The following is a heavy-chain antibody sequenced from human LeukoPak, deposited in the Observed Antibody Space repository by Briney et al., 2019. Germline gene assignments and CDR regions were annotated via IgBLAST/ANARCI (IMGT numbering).Heavy chain of an antibody. CDR3: ARGGQAGTGDP. J-gene: IGHJ5*02. CDR1: EFSFSITW. V-gene: IGHV3-7*01. D-gene: IGHD3-10*01. Sequence: GGSLRLSCAASEFSFSITWMHWVRQSPGKGLEWVANIKQDGSETYHVDSVKGRFTISRDNAKDSLYLEMDSLRAEDTAVYYCARGGQAGTGDPWGQGTLVTVSS. CDR2: IKQDGSET.